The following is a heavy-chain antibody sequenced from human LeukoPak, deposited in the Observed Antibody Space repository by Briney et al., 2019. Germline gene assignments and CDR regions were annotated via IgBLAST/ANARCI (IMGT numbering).Heavy chain of an antibody. Sequence: GGSLSLSCAASGFTFSDYYMSWIRQAPGKGLEWVSYISSSGSTIYYADSVKGRFTISRNNAKNSLYLQMNSLRAEDTAVYYCARGLEYYYDSSGPGYGMDVWGQGTTVTVSS. CDR3: ARGLEYYYDSSGPGYGMDV. J-gene: IGHJ6*02. CDR2: ISSSGSTI. CDR1: GFTFSDYY. D-gene: IGHD3-22*01. V-gene: IGHV3-11*01.